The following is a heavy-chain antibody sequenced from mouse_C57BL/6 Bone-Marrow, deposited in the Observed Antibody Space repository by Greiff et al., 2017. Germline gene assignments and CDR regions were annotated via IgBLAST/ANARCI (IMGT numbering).Heavy chain of an antibody. CDR2: IDPENGDT. J-gene: IGHJ2*01. D-gene: IGHD2-1*01. CDR1: GFNFKDYS. Sequence: EVQLQQSGAELVRPGASVKLSCPASGFNFKDYSMHWVQQRPEPGLEWIGWIDPENGDTDYASKFQGKATITADTSSNTDYLQLSSLTSEDTAVYYYTTWIYYGNEVGDYGGRGTARTVSA. CDR3: TTWIYYGNEVGDY. V-gene: IGHV14-4*01.